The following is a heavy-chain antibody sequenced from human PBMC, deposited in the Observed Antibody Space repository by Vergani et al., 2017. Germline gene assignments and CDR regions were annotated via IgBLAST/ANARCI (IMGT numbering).Heavy chain of an antibody. Sequence: QVQLQESGPGLVKPSETLSLTCTVSGGSISSYYWSWIRQPPGKGLEWIGYIYYSGSTNYNPSLKSRVTISVDTSKNQFSLKLSSVTAADTAVYYCARDIGGEPPMADLWFDPWGQGTLVTVSS. CDR1: GGSISSYY. CDR2: IYYSGST. CDR3: ARDIGGEPPMADLWFDP. D-gene: IGHD3-16*01. V-gene: IGHV4-59*01. J-gene: IGHJ5*02.